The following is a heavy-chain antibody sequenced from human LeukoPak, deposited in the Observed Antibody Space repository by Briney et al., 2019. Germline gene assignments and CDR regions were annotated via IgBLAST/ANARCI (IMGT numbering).Heavy chain of an antibody. Sequence: SETLSLTCTVSGYSISSGYYWGWIRQPPGQGLEWIGSINYSGSTYYNPSLKSRVTISVDSSKNQFSLGLNSVTAADTAVYYCARYRNSGSWTGYWFDTWGQGVLVTVSS. CDR2: INYSGST. CDR1: GYSISSGYY. D-gene: IGHD1-26*01. CDR3: ARYRNSGSWTGYWFDT. V-gene: IGHV4-38-2*02. J-gene: IGHJ5*02.